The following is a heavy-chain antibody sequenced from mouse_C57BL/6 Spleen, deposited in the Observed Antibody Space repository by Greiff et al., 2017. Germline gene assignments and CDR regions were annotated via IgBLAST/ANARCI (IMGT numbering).Heavy chain of an antibody. J-gene: IGHJ4*01. V-gene: IGHV1-80*01. Sequence: VQLQQSGAELVKPGASVKLSCKASGYAFSSYWMNWVKQRPGKGLEWIGQIYPGDGDTNYNGKFKGKATLTADKSSSTAYMQRSSLTSEDSAVYFCARDYGSSYAMDYWGQGTSVTVSS. CDR3: ARDYGSSYAMDY. CDR2: IYPGDGDT. D-gene: IGHD1-1*01. CDR1: GYAFSSYW.